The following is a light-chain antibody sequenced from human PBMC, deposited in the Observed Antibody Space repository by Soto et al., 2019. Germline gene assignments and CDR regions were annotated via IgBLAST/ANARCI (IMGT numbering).Light chain of an antibody. CDR2: GAS. Sequence: EIVSTQSPGTMSLAPGKRATLSCRASQSVSSSYLAWYQQKPGQPPTLLIYGASSSVTGIPDRFSGSGSGTDFTLTISRLETEDFAVYYCQQYGSSPRTFGQGTKVEIK. CDR3: QQYGSSPRT. V-gene: IGKV3-20*01. J-gene: IGKJ1*01. CDR1: QSVSSSY.